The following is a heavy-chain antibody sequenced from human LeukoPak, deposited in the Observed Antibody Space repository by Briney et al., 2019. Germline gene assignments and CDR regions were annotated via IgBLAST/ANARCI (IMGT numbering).Heavy chain of an antibody. V-gene: IGHV3-30*03. D-gene: IGHD3-22*01. CDR1: GVTFSIYG. CDR3: ARGRGVVISAFDI. J-gene: IGHJ3*02. CDR2: ISHDAKST. Sequence: GGSLRLSCATSGVTFSIYGMHCVRQVPGKGLEWLTVISHDAKSTYHVDSVKGRFTISRDNSKNTLYLQMDSLRAEDTAVYYCARGRGVVISAFDIWGQGTMVTVSS.